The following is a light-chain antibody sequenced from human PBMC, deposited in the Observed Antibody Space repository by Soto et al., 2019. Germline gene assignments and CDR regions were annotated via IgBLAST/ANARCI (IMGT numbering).Light chain of an antibody. CDR1: QSIGTW. V-gene: IGKV1-5*03. J-gene: IGKJ3*01. Sequence: DIQMTQSPSTLSASVVDRVTITCRASQSIGTWLAWYQQKPGKPPKLLIFKASSLERGVPSRFGGSGSGTEFSLTITSLQPDDFAAYYCQHYDNYSAFTFGPGTKVDV. CDR2: KAS. CDR3: QHYDNYSAFT.